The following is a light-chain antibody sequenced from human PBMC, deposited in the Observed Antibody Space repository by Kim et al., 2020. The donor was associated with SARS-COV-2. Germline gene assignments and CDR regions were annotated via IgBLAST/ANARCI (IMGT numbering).Light chain of an antibody. CDR1: KCEDIY. J-gene: IGLJ2*01. CDR2: QDR. V-gene: IGLV3-1*01. CDR3: QAWDSTTHVV. Sequence: VSPEQTDTITCVGDKCEDIYACWYQQKPGQSPVLVISQDRKRPSGVPARFSGSTSGSTATLTISGTHPVDEADYYCQAWDSTTHVVFGGGPQLTVL.